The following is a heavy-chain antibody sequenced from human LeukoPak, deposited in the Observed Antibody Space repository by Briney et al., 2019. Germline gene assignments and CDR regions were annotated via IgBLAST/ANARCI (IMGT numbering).Heavy chain of an antibody. Sequence: GGSLRLSCAASGFTFSSYGMHWVRQAPGKGLEWVAVIWYDGSNKYYADSVKGRFTISRDNSKNTLYLQMNSLRAEDTAVYYCARDPPVRRYYYYYYMDVWGKGTTVTVSS. V-gene: IGHV3-33*01. D-gene: IGHD3-22*01. CDR1: GFTFSSYG. CDR2: IWYDGSNK. CDR3: ARDPPVRRYYYYYYMDV. J-gene: IGHJ6*03.